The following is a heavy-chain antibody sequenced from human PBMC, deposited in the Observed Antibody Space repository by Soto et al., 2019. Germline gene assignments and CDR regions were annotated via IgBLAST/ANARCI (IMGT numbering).Heavy chain of an antibody. D-gene: IGHD3-16*01. CDR2: ISGSGGST. J-gene: IGHJ6*03. CDR3: AKDAVGATHYYYYMDV. V-gene: IGHV3-23*01. Sequence: GGSLRLSCAASGFTFSSYAMSWVRQAPGKGLEWVSAISGSGGSTYYADSVKGRFTISRDNSKNTLYLQMNSLRAEDTAVYYCAKDAVGATHYYYYMDVWGKGTKVTVSS. CDR1: GFTFSSYA.